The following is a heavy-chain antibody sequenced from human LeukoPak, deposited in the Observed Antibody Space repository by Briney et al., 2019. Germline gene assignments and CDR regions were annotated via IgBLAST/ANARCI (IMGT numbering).Heavy chain of an antibody. CDR2: IYYSGST. V-gene: IGHV4-59*01. CDR1: GGSISSYY. D-gene: IGHD3-10*01. CDR3: ASMSDFGSGFYYS. J-gene: IGHJ4*02. Sequence: PSETLSLTCTVSGGSISSYYWSWIRQPPGKGLEWIGHIYYSGSTSYNPSLKSRVSISVDTSKNQFSLKLRSVTAADTAVYYCASMSDFGSGFYYSWGQGTLVTVSS.